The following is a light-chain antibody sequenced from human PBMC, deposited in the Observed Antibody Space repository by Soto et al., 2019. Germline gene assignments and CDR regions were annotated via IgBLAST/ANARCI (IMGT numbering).Light chain of an antibody. Sequence: EVVLTQSPDTLSLSPGERATLSCRASQSVSSSYLAWYQQKLGQPPRLLIYGASNRATGIPDRFSGSGSGTDFTLTIGRLEPEDCAVYYCQQYGRSPLTFGGGTKVEIK. CDR1: QSVSSSY. CDR3: QQYGRSPLT. V-gene: IGKV3-20*01. J-gene: IGKJ4*01. CDR2: GAS.